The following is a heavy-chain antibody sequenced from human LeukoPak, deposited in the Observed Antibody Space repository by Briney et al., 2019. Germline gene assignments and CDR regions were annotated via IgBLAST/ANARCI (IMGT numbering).Heavy chain of an antibody. CDR2: VYYTGRT. J-gene: IGHJ3*01. CDR3: ARHIPVSYDAFDL. V-gene: IGHV4-59*08. CDR1: DGSITGYY. Sequence: SETLSLTCTVSDGSITGYYWSWIRQPPGKGLEWIAYVYYTGRTLYNPSLESRVTISVDTPKTQFSLKLTSVTAADTAVYYCARHIPVSYDAFDLWGRGTTVTVSS. D-gene: IGHD6-19*01.